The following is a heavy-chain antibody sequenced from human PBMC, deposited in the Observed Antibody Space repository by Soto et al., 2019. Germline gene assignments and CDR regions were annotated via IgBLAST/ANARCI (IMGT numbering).Heavy chain of an antibody. CDR2: IVVGSGNT. V-gene: IGHV1-58*01. D-gene: IGHD3-3*01. CDR1: GFTFTSSA. J-gene: IGHJ6*02. CDR3: AAGTYYDFWSGYYGGENYYYGMDV. Sequence: QMQLVQSGPEVKKPGTSVKVSCKASGFTFTSSAVQWVRQARGQRLEWIGWIVVGSGNTNYAQKFQERVTITRDMSTSTAYMELSSLRSEGTAVYYCAAGTYYDFWSGYYGGENYYYGMDVWGQGTTVTVSS.